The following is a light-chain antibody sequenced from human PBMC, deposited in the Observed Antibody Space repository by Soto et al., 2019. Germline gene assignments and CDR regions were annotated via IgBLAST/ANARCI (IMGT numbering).Light chain of an antibody. V-gene: IGKV1-6*01. CDR3: LQDYNYPYT. CDR2: AAS. CDR1: QGIRND. J-gene: IGKJ2*01. Sequence: AIQMTQSPSSLSASVGDRVTITCRASQGIRNDLGWYQQKPGKAPKLLIYAASNLHGGVPSRFSGTGSGTDFTLTISSLQPEDFAAYYCLQDYNYPYTFGQGTKLEIK.